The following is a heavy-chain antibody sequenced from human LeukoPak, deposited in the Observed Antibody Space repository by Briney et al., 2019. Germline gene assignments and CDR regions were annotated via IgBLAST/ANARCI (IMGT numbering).Heavy chain of an antibody. CDR1: GFTFSSYG. CDR3: AKGSRQAAAGGNEPLDY. CDR2: ISYDGSNK. V-gene: IGHV3-30*18. Sequence: PGGSLRLSCAASGFTFSSYGMHWVRQAPGKGLEWVAVISYDGSNKYYADSVKGRFTISRDNSKNTLYLQMNSLRAEDTAVYYCAKGSRQAAAGGNEPLDYWGQGTLVTVSS. J-gene: IGHJ4*02. D-gene: IGHD6-13*01.